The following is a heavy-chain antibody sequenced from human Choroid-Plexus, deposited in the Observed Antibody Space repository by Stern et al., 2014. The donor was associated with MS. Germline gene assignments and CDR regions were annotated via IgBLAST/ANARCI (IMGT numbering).Heavy chain of an antibody. J-gene: IGHJ5*02. CDR1: GFTLGSCA. V-gene: IGHV3-30*18. CDR2: VSYDGSNK. Sequence: VKLVESGGGVVQPRRPLRLSCVASGFTLGSCALHWVRQAPGQGLAWVAGVSYDGSNKYYADAVKGRFPISRDNSQNTLYMQMSSLRPEDTAVYYCAKDRQYLTYFFDHWGQGSLVTVSS. D-gene: IGHD2/OR15-2a*01. CDR3: AKDRQYLTYFFDH.